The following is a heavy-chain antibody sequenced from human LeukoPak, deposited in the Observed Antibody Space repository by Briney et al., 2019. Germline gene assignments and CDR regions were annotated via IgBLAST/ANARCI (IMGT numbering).Heavy chain of an antibody. V-gene: IGHV4-59*01. CDR1: GGSMSSYY. CDR3: ARPRRDGYNSYAFDI. CDR2: IYYSGST. Sequence: PSETLSLTCTVSGGSMSSYYWSWTRQPPGKGLEWIGYIYYSGSTNYNPSLKSRVTISVDTSKNQFSLKLSSVTAADTAVYYCARPRRDGYNSYAFDIWGQGTMVTVSS. D-gene: IGHD5-24*01. J-gene: IGHJ3*02.